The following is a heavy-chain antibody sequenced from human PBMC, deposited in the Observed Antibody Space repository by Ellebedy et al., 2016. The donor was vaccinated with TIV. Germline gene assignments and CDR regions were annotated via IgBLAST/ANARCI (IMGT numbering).Heavy chain of an antibody. V-gene: IGHV3-74*01. J-gene: IGHJ6*02. Sequence: PGGSLRLSCAASGFTFSTYWMHWVRQAPGKGLVWVSRINSDGSSISYADSVKGRFTISRDNAKNTLYLQMNSLKTEDTAVYYCTTDSGHCTNGICYYYFNAMDVWGQGTTVTVSS. CDR3: TTDSGHCTNGICYYYFNAMDV. CDR1: GFTFSTYW. CDR2: INSDGSSI. D-gene: IGHD2-8*01.